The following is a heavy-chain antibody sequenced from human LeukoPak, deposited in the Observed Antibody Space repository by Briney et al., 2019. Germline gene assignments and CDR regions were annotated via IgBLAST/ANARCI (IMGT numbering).Heavy chain of an antibody. J-gene: IGHJ4*02. Sequence: GGSLRLSCAASGFTFSSYAMSWVRQAPGKGLEWVSAISGSGGSTYYADSVKGRFAISRDNSKNTPYLQMNSLRAEDTAVYYCASRLWLGELAPYPVGYWGQGTLVTVSS. D-gene: IGHD3-10*01. V-gene: IGHV3-23*01. CDR1: GFTFSSYA. CDR3: ASRLWLGELAPYPVGY. CDR2: ISGSGGST.